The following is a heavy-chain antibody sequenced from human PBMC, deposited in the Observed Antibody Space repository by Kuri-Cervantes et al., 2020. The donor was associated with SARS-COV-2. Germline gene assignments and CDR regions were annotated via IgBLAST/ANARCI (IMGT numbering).Heavy chain of an antibody. Sequence: SQTLSLTFSVYGASFSSSYWSWIRQSPGKRLEWIGEVNHNGGANYNPSLRSRVTISVDPSKAQFSLNLISVTAADTAVYYCARLGGYRSGYNWFDPWGQGTLVTVSS. J-gene: IGHJ5*02. CDR1: GASFSSSY. CDR3: ARLGGYRSGYNWFDP. D-gene: IGHD5-18*01. V-gene: IGHV4-34*01. CDR2: VNHNGGA.